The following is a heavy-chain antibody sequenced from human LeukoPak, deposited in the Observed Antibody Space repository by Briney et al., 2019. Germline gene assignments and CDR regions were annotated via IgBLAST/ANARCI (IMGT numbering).Heavy chain of an antibody. CDR1: GGSISSYY. J-gene: IGHJ6*03. D-gene: IGHD3-22*01. CDR2: IYTSGST. Sequence: SETLSLTCTVSGGSISSYYWSWIRQPAGKGLEWIGRIYTSGSTTYNPSLKSRVTISVDTSKNQFSLKLSSVTAADTAVYYCARGSSGYYRSNYYYYYMDVWGKGTTVTVSS. CDR3: ARGSSGYYRSNYYYYYMDV. V-gene: IGHV4-4*07.